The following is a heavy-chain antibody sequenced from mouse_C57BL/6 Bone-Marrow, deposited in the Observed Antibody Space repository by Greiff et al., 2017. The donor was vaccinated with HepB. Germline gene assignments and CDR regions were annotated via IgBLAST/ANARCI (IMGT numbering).Heavy chain of an antibody. CDR1: GFTFSDAW. Sequence: EVKVVESGGGLVQPGGSMKLSCAASGFTFSDAWMAWVRQSPEKGLEGVAEIRNKANNHATSYAEYVKGRFTISRDDSKSSVYLQMNSLRAEDTGVYYCTRWAWFAYWGQGTLVTVSA. J-gene: IGHJ3*01. CDR2: IRNKANNHAT. CDR3: TRWAWFAY. V-gene: IGHV6-6*01.